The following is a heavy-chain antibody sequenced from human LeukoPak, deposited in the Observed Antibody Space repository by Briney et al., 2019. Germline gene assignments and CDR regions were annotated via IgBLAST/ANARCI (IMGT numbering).Heavy chain of an antibody. V-gene: IGHV3-33*01. CDR3: ARAPYYYDSGDAFDI. CDR1: GSTFSSYG. J-gene: IGHJ3*02. Sequence: GGSLRLSCAASGSTFSSYGMHWVRQAPGKGLEWVAVIWYDGSNKYYADSVKGRFTISRDNSKNTLYLQMNSLRVEDTAVYYCARAPYYYDSGDAFDIWGQGTMVTVSS. D-gene: IGHD3-10*01. CDR2: IWYDGSNK.